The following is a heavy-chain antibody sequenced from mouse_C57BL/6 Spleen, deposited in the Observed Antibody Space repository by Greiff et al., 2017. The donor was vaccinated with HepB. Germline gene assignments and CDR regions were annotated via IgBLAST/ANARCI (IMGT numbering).Heavy chain of an antibody. V-gene: IGHV1-50*01. J-gene: IGHJ4*01. CDR3: ARRGYSNYGAMDY. D-gene: IGHD2-5*01. Sequence: VQLQQPGAELVKPGASVKLSCKASGYTFTSYWMQWVKQRPGQGLEWIGEIDPSDSYTNYNQKFKGKATLTVDTSSSTAYMQLSSLTSEDSAVYYCARRGYSNYGAMDYWGQGTSVTVSS. CDR2: IDPSDSYT. CDR1: GYTFTSYW.